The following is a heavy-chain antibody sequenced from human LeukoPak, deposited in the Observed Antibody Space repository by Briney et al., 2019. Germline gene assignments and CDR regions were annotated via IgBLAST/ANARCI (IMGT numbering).Heavy chain of an antibody. CDR3: ARDTGDYYDTRGFFDY. J-gene: IGHJ4*02. CDR2: ISYDGSNK. V-gene: IGHV3-30*04. D-gene: IGHD3-22*01. CDR1: GFSFSSYA. Sequence: GGSLRLSCAASGFSFSSYAMHWVRQAPGKGLEWVAVISYDGSNKYYADSVKGRFTISRDNSKNTLYLQMNSLRAEDTAVYYCARDTGDYYDTRGFFDYWGQGTLVTVSS.